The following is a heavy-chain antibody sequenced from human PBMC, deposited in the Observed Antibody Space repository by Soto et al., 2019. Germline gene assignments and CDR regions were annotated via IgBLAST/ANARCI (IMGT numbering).Heavy chain of an antibody. Sequence: GESLKISCKGSGYSFTSYWIGWVRQMPGKGLEWMGIIYPGDSDTRYSPSFQGQVTISADKSISTAYLQWSSLKASDTAMYYCASLYYDSSGYSDDFDIWGQVTLVTVSS. CDR3: ASLYYDSSGYSDDFDI. CDR1: GYSFTSYW. D-gene: IGHD3-22*01. V-gene: IGHV5-51*01. J-gene: IGHJ3*02. CDR2: IYPGDSDT.